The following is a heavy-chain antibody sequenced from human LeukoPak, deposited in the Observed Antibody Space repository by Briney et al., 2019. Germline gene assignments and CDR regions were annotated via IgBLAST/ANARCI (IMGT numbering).Heavy chain of an antibody. CDR3: ERDPRGWTDY. Sequence: ASVKVSCKASGYTFTGYYMHWVRQAPGQGLEWMGWISAYNGNTNYAQKLQGRVTMTTDTSTSTAYMELRSLRSDDTAVYYCERDPRGWTDYWGQGTLVTVSS. CDR2: ISAYNGNT. D-gene: IGHD6-19*01. CDR1: GYTFTGYY. V-gene: IGHV1-18*04. J-gene: IGHJ4*02.